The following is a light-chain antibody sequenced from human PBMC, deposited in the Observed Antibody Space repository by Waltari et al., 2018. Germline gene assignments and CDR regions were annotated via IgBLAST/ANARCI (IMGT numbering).Light chain of an antibody. CDR1: SRDIGGSNF. Sequence: QSALTQPPSASGSPGQSVTISCTGTSRDIGGSNFVSWYQQRPGKAPRFLIYDVNKRPSGVSDRFSGSKSGNTASLTVSGLQSDDEATYYCSAFAGSNNFGVFGGGTKLTVL. J-gene: IGLJ3*02. CDR2: DVN. V-gene: IGLV2-8*01. CDR3: SAFAGSNNFGV.